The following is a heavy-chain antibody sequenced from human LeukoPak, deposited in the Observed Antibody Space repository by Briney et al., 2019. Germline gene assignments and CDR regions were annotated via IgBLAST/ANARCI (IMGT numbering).Heavy chain of an antibody. CDR2: IKQDGSEK. Sequence: GGSLRLSCAASGFTFSSYWMSWVRQAPGKGLEWVANIKQDGSEKYYVDSVKGRFTISRDNAKNSLYLQMNSLRAEDTAVYYCAKSLWQQLIQRATLDNWGQGTLVTVSS. CDR3: AKSLWQQLIQRATLDN. J-gene: IGHJ4*02. V-gene: IGHV3-7*03. D-gene: IGHD6-13*01. CDR1: GFTFSSYW.